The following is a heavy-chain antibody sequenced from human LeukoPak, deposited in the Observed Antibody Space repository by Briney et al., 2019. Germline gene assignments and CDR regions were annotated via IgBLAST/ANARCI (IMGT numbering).Heavy chain of an antibody. J-gene: IGHJ3*02. CDR1: GVSIRSSNSY. CDR2: LYYSGNT. D-gene: IGHD3-16*02. CDR3: ATAGGEKAPEYDYVWGRYRYDAFDI. V-gene: IGHV4-39*07. Sequence: SETLSLTCTVPGVSIRSSNSYWGWIRQPPGKGLEGIGSLYYSGNTYYNASLNSQASISINTSKNHFSLRATSVTRAAPAMYYCATAGGEKAPEYDYVWGRYRYDAFDIWGQGTMVTVSS.